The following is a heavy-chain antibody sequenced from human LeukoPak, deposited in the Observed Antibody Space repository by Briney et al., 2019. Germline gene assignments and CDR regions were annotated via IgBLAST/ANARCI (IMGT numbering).Heavy chain of an antibody. Sequence: PGGSLRLSCAASGFTFSSYAMSWVRQAPGKGPEGWPFISYDGSNKDYADSVKGRFTTSRANSKNTLYLQMNSLRGEDTAVYYCARSVAGRPREYYYAMDVWGQGTTVTVSS. V-gene: IGHV3-30*04. CDR2: ISYDGSNK. CDR1: GFTFSSYA. D-gene: IGHD6-6*01. J-gene: IGHJ6*02. CDR3: ARSVAGRPREYYYAMDV.